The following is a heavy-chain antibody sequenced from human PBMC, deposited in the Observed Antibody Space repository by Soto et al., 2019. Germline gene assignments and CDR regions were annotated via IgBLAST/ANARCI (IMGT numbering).Heavy chain of an antibody. CDR2: MNPNSGNT. CDR1: GYTFTSYD. Sequence: QVQLVQSGAEVKKPGASVKVSCKASGYTFTSYDINWVRQATGQGLEWMGWMNPNSGNTGYAQKFQGRVTMTTNTSISTAYMELSSLRSEDTAVYYCARERGVRGSSSFGYWGQGTLVTVSS. V-gene: IGHV1-8*01. J-gene: IGHJ4*02. D-gene: IGHD3-10*01. CDR3: ARERGVRGSSSFGY.